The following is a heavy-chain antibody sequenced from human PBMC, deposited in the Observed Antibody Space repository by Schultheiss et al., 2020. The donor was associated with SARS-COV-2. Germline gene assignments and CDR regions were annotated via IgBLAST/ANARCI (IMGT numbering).Heavy chain of an antibody. J-gene: IGHJ4*02. CDR1: GYSFSTYW. CDR3: ARHEDGAPFDY. Sequence: GGSLRLSCKSSGYSFSTYWIAWVRQMPGKGLEWMGIIYPGDADAIYGPSFEGQVTFSADTSISTVYLQWSSLKASDNAMYYCARHEDGAPFDYWGQGTLVTVSS. V-gene: IGHV5-51*01. CDR2: IYPGDADA. D-gene: IGHD1-26*01.